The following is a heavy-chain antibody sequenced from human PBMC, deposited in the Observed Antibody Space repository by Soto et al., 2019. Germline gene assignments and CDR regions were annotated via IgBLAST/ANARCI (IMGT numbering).Heavy chain of an antibody. V-gene: IGHV3-74*01. CDR2: INPDGSST. CDR1: GFTFSSHC. CDR3: VRSESGNYRV. Sequence: PVGSLRLSCAASGFTFSSHCMHWVRQVSGKGLVWVSRINPDGSSTNYADFVRGRFTISRDNAKNTLYLQMNSLRAEDTAIYYCVRSESGNYRVWGQGNLVTGS. J-gene: IGHJ4*02. D-gene: IGHD3-22*01.